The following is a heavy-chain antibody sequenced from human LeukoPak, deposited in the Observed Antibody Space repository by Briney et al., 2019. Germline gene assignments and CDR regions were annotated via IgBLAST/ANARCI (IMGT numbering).Heavy chain of an antibody. CDR1: GGSFSSYY. J-gene: IGHJ4*02. CDR2: IHYSGST. Sequence: SETLSLTCAVYGGSFSSYYWSWIRQPPGKGLEWIGYIHYSGSTNYNPSLKSRVTISVDTSKNQFSLKLSSVTAADTAVYYCARQAYCSSSSCYPFDYWGQGTLVTVSS. CDR3: ARQAYCSSSSCYPFDY. V-gene: IGHV4-59*08. D-gene: IGHD2-2*01.